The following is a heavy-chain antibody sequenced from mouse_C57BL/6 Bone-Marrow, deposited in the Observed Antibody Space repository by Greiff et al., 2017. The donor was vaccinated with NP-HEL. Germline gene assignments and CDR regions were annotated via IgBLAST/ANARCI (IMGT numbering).Heavy chain of an antibody. CDR1: GYTFTSYG. D-gene: IGHD1-1*01. Sequence: QVQLQQSGAELARPGASVKLSCKASGYTFTSYGISWVKQRTGQGLEWIGEIYPRSGNTYYNEKFKGKATLTADKSSSTAYMELRSLTSEDSAVYFCARGPTTVVATDYFDYWGQGTTLTVSS. CDR3: ARGPTTVVATDYFDY. CDR2: IYPRSGNT. J-gene: IGHJ2*01. V-gene: IGHV1-81*01.